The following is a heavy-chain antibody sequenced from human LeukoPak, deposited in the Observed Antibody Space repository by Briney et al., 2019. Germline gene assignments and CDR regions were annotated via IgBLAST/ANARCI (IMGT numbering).Heavy chain of an antibody. Sequence: SETLSLTCTVSGGSISGYYWSWIRQPAGKGLEWIGRIYTSGSTNYNPSLKSRVTMSVDTSKNQFSLKLSSVTAADTAVYYCARPHVYYYDSSGFPGHAFDIWGQGTMVTVSS. CDR1: GGSISGYY. J-gene: IGHJ3*02. CDR3: ARPHVYYYDSSGFPGHAFDI. CDR2: IYTSGST. V-gene: IGHV4-4*07. D-gene: IGHD3-22*01.